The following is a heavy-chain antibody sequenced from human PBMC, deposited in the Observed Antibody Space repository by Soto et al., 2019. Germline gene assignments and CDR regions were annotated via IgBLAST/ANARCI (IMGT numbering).Heavy chain of an antibody. CDR2: ISAYNGNT. Sequence: ASVKVSCKASGYTFTSYGISWVRQAPGQGLEWMGWISAYNGNTNYAQKLQGRVTMTTDTSTSTAYMELRSLRSDDTAVYYCARGRDDFWSGYGSGLWFDTWGQGTLVTVSS. V-gene: IGHV1-18*01. D-gene: IGHD3-3*01. CDR1: GYTFTSYG. CDR3: ARGRDDFWSGYGSGLWFDT. J-gene: IGHJ5*02.